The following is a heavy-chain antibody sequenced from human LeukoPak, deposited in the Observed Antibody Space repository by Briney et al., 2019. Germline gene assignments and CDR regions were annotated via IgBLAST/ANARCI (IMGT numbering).Heavy chain of an antibody. Sequence: VASVKVSCKASVYTFTGYYMHWVRQAPGQGLEWMGWIIPNSGGTNCAQKFQGRVTMTRDTSISTAYMELSRLRSDDTAVYYCARAYYYDSSGLGYWGQGTLVTVSS. J-gene: IGHJ4*02. CDR1: VYTFTGYY. V-gene: IGHV1-2*02. D-gene: IGHD3-22*01. CDR3: ARAYYYDSSGLGY. CDR2: IIPNSGGT.